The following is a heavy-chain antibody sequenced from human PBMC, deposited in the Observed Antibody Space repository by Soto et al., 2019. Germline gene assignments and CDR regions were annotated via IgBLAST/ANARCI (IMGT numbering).Heavy chain of an antibody. CDR1: GFTFSSYS. Sequence: GGSLRLSCAASGFTFSSYSMHWVRQAPGKGLEWVSSISSSSSYIYYADSVKGRFTISRDNAKNSLYLQMNSLRAEDTAVYYCARDLAGITIFGDTTFDYWGQGTLVTVSS. V-gene: IGHV3-21*01. J-gene: IGHJ4*02. CDR3: ARDLAGITIFGDTTFDY. CDR2: ISSSSSYI. D-gene: IGHD3-3*01.